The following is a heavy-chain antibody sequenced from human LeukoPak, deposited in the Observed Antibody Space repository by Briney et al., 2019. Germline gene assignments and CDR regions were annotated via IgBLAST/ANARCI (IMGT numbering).Heavy chain of an antibody. J-gene: IGHJ3*02. CDR2: IIPILGIA. V-gene: IGHV1-69*04. D-gene: IGHD3-3*01. CDR1: GGTFSSYA. CDR3: ARALSISLSDAFDI. Sequence: GSSVKVSCKASGGTFSSYAISWVRQAPGQGLEWMGRIIPILGIANYAQKFQGRVTITADKSTSTAYMELSSLRSEDTAVYYCARALSISLSDAFDIWGQGTMVTVSS.